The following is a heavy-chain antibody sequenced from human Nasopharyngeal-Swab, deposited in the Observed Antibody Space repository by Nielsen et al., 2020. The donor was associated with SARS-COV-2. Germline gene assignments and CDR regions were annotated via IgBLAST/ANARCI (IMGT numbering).Heavy chain of an antibody. CDR1: GGSISSYY. Sequence: SETLSLTCTVSGGSISSYYWSWIRQPPGKGLEWIGYIYYSGSTNYNPSLKSRVTISVDTSKNQFSLKLSSVTAADTAVYYCARDSYYYGMDVWGQGTTVTVSS. CDR3: ARDSYYYGMDV. J-gene: IGHJ6*02. V-gene: IGHV4-59*01. CDR2: IYYSGST.